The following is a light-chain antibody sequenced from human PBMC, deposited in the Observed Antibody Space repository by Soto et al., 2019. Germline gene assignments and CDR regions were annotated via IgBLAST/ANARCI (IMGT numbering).Light chain of an antibody. V-gene: IGLV3-21*02. Sequence: SYELTQPPSVSVAPGQTARITCGGTNIGSKSVHWYQQKPGQAPVLVVYDDSDRPSGIPERFSGSNSGNTATLTISRVEAGDEADDYCQVWYSSSDHSYVFGTGTKLTVL. CDR1: NIGSKS. CDR3: QVWYSSSDHSYV. J-gene: IGLJ1*01. CDR2: DDS.